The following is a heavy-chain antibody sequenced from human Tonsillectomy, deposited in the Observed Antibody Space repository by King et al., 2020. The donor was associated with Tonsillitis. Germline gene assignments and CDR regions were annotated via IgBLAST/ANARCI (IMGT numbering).Heavy chain of an antibody. CDR3: ARGNWHDGRNYYYGMDV. D-gene: IGHD1-20*01. CDR1: GDSISSYY. J-gene: IGHJ6*02. CDR2: IYYSGST. V-gene: IGHV4-59*01. Sequence: VQLQESGPGLVKPSETLSLTCTVSGDSISSYYWSWIRQPPGKGLEWIGYIYYSGSTNYNPSLKSRVTISVDTSKNQFSLKLSSVTAADTAVYYCARGNWHDGRNYYYGMDVWGQGTTVTVSS.